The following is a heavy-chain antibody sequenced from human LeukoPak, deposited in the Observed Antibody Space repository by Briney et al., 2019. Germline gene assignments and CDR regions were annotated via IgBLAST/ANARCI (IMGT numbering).Heavy chain of an antibody. CDR1: GGSISSYY. V-gene: IGHV4-59*01. CDR3: ARGRTYYYDSSGALWFDP. J-gene: IGHJ5*02. D-gene: IGHD3-22*01. CDR2: IYYSGST. Sequence: SETLSLTCTVSGGSISSYYWSWIRQPPGKGLEWIGYIYYSGSTNYNPSLKSRVTISVDMSKNQFSLKLSSVTAADTAVYYCARGRTYYYDSSGALWFDPWGQGTLVTVSS.